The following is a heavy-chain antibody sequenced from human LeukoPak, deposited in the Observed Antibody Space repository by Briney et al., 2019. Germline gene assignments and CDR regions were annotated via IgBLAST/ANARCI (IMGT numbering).Heavy chain of an antibody. V-gene: IGHV1-69*05. Sequence: SVKVSCKASGGTFSSYAISWVRQAPGQGLEWMGRMIPIFGTANYAQKFQGRVTITTDESTSTAYMELSSLRSEDTAVYYCARVLTSNLRGYYFDYWGQGTLVTVSS. J-gene: IGHJ4*02. CDR3: ARVLTSNLRGYYFDY. CDR2: MIPIFGTA. CDR1: GGTFSSYA. D-gene: IGHD4-11*01.